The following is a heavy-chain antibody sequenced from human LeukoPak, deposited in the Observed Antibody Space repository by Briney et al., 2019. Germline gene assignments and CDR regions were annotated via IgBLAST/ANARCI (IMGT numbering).Heavy chain of an antibody. D-gene: IGHD3-10*01. J-gene: IGHJ6*02. CDR2: VYFTGTT. V-gene: IGHV4-39*07. CDR3: AREAVAGGSGSNYYYYGVDV. CDR1: DGSISGGTYY. Sequence: SETLSLTCNVSDGSISGGTYYWGWIRQAPGKGLESIRSVYFTGTTYYNPSLKSRVNIFLDASRNQVSLTLTSVTAADTAVYYCAREAVAGGSGSNYYYYGVDVWGQGTTVTVS.